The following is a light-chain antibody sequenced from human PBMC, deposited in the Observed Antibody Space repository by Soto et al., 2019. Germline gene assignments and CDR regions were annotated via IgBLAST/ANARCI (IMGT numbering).Light chain of an antibody. CDR2: DVS. Sequence: QSALTQPASVSGSPGQSITISCTGTSSDIGDYKYVSWYQQHPGNPPKLIIYDVSDRPSGVSNRFSGSKSGNTASLTISGLQAEDEANYYCSSYTTTNIWVFGGGTKLTVL. CDR1: SSDIGDYKY. J-gene: IGLJ3*02. V-gene: IGLV2-14*03. CDR3: SSYTTTNIWV.